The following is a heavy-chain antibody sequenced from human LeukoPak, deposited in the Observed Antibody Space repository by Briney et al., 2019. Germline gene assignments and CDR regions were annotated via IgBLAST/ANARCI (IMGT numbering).Heavy chain of an antibody. CDR3: ARVHRKKWLQLNYFDY. CDR1: GGSVSSGSYY. J-gene: IGHJ4*02. Sequence: SETLSLTCTVSGGSVSSGSYYWSWNRQPPGKGLEWIGYIYYSGSTNYNPSLKSRVTISVDTSKNQFSLKLSSVTAADTAVYYCARVHRKKWLQLNYFDYWGQGTLVTVSS. V-gene: IGHV4-61*01. D-gene: IGHD5-24*01. CDR2: IYYSGST.